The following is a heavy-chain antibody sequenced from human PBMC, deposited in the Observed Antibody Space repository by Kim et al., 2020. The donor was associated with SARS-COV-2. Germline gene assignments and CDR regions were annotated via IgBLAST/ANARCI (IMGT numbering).Heavy chain of an antibody. J-gene: IGHJ4*02. CDR1: GGSFSSYQ. Sequence: SETLSLTCTVSGGSFSSYQWTWIRQPPGKGLEWIGYIYYSGRTNYNPSLRSRVTISVDTSKNQFSLNLNSVTVADTAVYYCARVVGLGAISPYFDYWGPG. D-gene: IGHD3-16*02. V-gene: IGHV4-59*13. CDR2: IYYSGRT. CDR3: ARVVGLGAISPYFDY.